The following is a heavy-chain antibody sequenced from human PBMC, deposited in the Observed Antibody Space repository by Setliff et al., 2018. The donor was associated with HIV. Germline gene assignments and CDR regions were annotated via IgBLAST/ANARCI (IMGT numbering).Heavy chain of an antibody. V-gene: IGHV4-4*07. CDR2: FRPTGNAYYANP. J-gene: IGHJ6*02. D-gene: IGHD1-26*01. CDR3: ARDSELGLNYHYGMDV. CDR1: GGSISSHF. Sequence: PSETLSLTCTVSGGSISSHFWNWIRQPAGKGLEWIGRFRPTGNAYYANPYYNPSLKSRVTMSVDTSKNQFSLKLSSVTAADTAVYYCARDSELGLNYHYGMDVWGQGTTVTVSS.